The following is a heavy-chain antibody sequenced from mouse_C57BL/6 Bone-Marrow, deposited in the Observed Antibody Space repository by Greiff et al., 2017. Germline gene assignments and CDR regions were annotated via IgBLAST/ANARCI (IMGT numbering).Heavy chain of an antibody. CDR3: VRDPDWDEAWFAY. CDR1: GFPFNTYA. D-gene: IGHD4-1*01. CDR2: IRSKSSNSAT. Sequence: EVMLVESGGGLVQPKGSLKLSCAASGFPFNTYAMHWVRQDPGKGLEWVARIRSKSSNSATYYADSVKDRFTISRDDSQSMLYLQMNNLKTEATAMYYCVRDPDWDEAWFAYWGQGTLVTVSA. J-gene: IGHJ3*01. V-gene: IGHV10-3*01.